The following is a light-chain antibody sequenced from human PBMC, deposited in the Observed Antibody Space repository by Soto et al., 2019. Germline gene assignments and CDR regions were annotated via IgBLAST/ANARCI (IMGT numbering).Light chain of an antibody. CDR1: QSVSSY. CDR2: DAS. V-gene: IGKV3-11*01. Sequence: EIVLTQSPATLSLSPGERATLSCSASQSVSSYLAWYQQKPGQAPRLLIYDASNRATGIPARFSGSGSGTDFTLTISRLEPEDFAVYYCQQRSNWPRTFGQGTKVEIK. J-gene: IGKJ1*01. CDR3: QQRSNWPRT.